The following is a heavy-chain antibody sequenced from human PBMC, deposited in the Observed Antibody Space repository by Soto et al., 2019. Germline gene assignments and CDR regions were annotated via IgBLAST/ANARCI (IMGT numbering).Heavy chain of an antibody. D-gene: IGHD6-13*01. J-gene: IGHJ4*02. CDR2: IVVGSGNT. CDR1: GFTCTRCA. CDR3: AAVAAAGGGY. V-gene: IGHV1-58*01. Sequence: SVKVSCKAAGFTCTRCAVPCVRQARGQRLEWIGWIVVGSGNTNYAQKLQERVTITRDMSTSTAYMELSSLRSEDTAVYYCAAVAAAGGGYWGQGTLVTVS.